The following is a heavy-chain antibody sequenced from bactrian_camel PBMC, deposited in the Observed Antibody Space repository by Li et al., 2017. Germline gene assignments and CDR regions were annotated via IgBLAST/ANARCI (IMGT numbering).Heavy chain of an antibody. Sequence: VQLVVSGGGSVQVGGSLTLSCVASDYPLGNNCLGWFRQAPGKKREGVAAIYPNWGTTYYADSVKGRFTISQDSATALSLQMNSLKPEDTAMHYCAADRWTCYGGSAEYLKLAESVGNFAYSGQGTQVTVS. V-gene: IGHV3S32*01. J-gene: IGHJ4*01. CDR2: IYPNWGTT. D-gene: IGHD6*01. CDR1: DYPLGNNC.